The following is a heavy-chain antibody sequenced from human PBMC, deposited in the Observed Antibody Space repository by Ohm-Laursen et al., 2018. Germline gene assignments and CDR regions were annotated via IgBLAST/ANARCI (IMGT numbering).Heavy chain of an antibody. CDR2: IYYSGST. CDR1: GGSISSYY. D-gene: IGHD6-19*01. Sequence: GALSLTCTVSGGSISSYYWSWIRQPPGEGLGWIGYIYYSGSTNYNPSLKSRVTISVDTSKTQFSLKLASVTAADTAVYYCARHHSSGWEFEYWGQGTLVTVSP. V-gene: IGHV4-59*08. CDR3: ARHHSSGWEFEY. J-gene: IGHJ4*02.